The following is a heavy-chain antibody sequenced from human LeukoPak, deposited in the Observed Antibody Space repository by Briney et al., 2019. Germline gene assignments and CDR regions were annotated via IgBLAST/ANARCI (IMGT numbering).Heavy chain of an antibody. V-gene: IGHV3-74*01. CDR2: INSDGSST. Sequence: GGSLRLSCAASGFTFSSYWMHWVHEAPGNGLGWFSRINSDGSSTSYADSVKGRFTISRDYAKNTLYLQMNSLRAEDTAVYYCASLETGTTIYWGQGTLVTVSS. D-gene: IGHD1-1*01. CDR3: ASLETGTTIY. J-gene: IGHJ4*02. CDR1: GFTFSSYW.